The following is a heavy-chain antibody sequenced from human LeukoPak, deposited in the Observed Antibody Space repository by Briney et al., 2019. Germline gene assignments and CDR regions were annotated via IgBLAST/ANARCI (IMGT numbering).Heavy chain of an antibody. CDR3: ARGYCSGGSCYSWYFDL. CDR2: IYYRGST. D-gene: IGHD2-15*01. Sequence: SETLSLTCTVSGGSISSGDYYWSWIRQPPGKGLEWIGYIYYRGSTYYNPSPKSRVTISVDTSKNQFSLKLSSVTAADTAVYYCARGYCSGGSCYSWYFDLWGRGTLVTVSS. V-gene: IGHV4-30-4*01. J-gene: IGHJ2*01. CDR1: GGSISSGDYY.